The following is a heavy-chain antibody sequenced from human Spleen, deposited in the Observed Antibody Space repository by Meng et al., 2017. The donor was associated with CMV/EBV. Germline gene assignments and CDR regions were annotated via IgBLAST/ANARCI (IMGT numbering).Heavy chain of an antibody. Sequence: ASVKVSCKASGYTVTAYYMHWVRQAPGQGLESMGYINPKSGAIRYAQKFQGRVTMTRDTSISTVYMELSRLRSDDTAVYYCARSLEYSSLFGIDPWGQGTLVTVSS. CDR1: GYTVTAYY. D-gene: IGHD6-13*01. CDR2: INPKSGAI. V-gene: IGHV1-2*02. J-gene: IGHJ5*02. CDR3: ARSLEYSSLFGIDP.